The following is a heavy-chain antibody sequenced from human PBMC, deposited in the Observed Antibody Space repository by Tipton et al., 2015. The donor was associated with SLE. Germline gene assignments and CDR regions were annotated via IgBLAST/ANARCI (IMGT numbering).Heavy chain of an antibody. J-gene: IGHJ4*02. CDR1: GGSISSSSYY. D-gene: IGHD4-17*01. CDR2: IYYSGST. CDR3: AREVYGDLDY. Sequence: TLSLTCTVSGGSISSSSYYWGWVRQPPGKGLEWIGSIYYSGSTYYNPSLKSRVTISVDTSKNQFSLKLSSVTAADTAVYYCAREVYGDLDYWGQGTLVTVSS. V-gene: IGHV4-39*07.